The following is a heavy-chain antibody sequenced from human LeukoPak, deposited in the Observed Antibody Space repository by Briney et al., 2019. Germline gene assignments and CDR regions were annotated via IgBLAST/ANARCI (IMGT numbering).Heavy chain of an antibody. J-gene: IGHJ6*03. D-gene: IGHD4-11*01. CDR1: GGSISSSSYY. CDR2: IYYSGST. V-gene: IGHV4-39*01. CDR3: ASHLQYYYYYMDV. Sequence: SETLSLTCTVSGGSISSSSYYWGWGRQPPGKGLGWIGSIYYSGSTYYNPSLKSRVNISVDTSKNQFSLKLRSVTAPDTAVYYCASHLQYYYYYMDVWGKGTTVTVSS.